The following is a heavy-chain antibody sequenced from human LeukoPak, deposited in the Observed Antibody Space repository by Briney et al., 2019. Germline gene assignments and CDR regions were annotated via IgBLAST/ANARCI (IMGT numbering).Heavy chain of an antibody. Sequence: PSEPLSLTCALSGGSNSRSNWLGRVPQSPGKGLEWVGEIYHSGSTNCNPPLKSRVTISVDKSKNQFSLKLSSVTAADTAVYYCAREDYDDSGGWYFDLWGRGTLVTVSS. J-gene: IGHJ2*01. CDR1: GGSNSRSNW. CDR2: IYHSGST. CDR3: AREDYDDSGGWYFDL. V-gene: IGHV4-4*02. D-gene: IGHD3-3*01.